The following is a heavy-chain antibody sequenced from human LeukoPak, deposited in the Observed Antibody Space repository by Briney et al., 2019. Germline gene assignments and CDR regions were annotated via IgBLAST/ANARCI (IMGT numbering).Heavy chain of an antibody. V-gene: IGHV5-10-1*01. D-gene: IGHD4-17*01. CDR1: GYSFTSYW. CDR2: IDPSDSYT. Sequence: GESLKISCKGSGYSFTSYWISWVRQMPGKGLEWMGRIDPSDSYTNYSPSFQGHVTTSADKSISTAYLQWSSLKASDTAMYYCARHIYGDHPYYYGMDVWGKGTTVTVSS. CDR3: ARHIYGDHPYYYGMDV. J-gene: IGHJ6*04.